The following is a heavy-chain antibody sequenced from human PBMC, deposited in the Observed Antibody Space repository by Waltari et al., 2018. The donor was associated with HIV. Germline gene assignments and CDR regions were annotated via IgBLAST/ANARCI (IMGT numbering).Heavy chain of an antibody. CDR1: GFTFSSNW. J-gene: IGHJ4*02. Sequence: EVQLVESGGGLVQPGGSLRLSCAASGFTFSSNWMSWVRQAPGKGLEWVANIKQDGREKYYVDSVNGRFTISRDNAENSLYLQMNSLRAEDTAVYYCARGGFYGSGSKVNWGQGTLVTVSS. CDR2: IKQDGREK. V-gene: IGHV3-7*04. D-gene: IGHD3-10*01. CDR3: ARGGFYGSGSKVN.